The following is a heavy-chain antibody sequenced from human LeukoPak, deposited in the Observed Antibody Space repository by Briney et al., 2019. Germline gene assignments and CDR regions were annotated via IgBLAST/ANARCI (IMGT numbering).Heavy chain of an antibody. V-gene: IGHV6-1*01. D-gene: IGHD6-13*01. CDR1: GDSVSSNSAA. Sequence: SQTLSLTCAISGDSVSSNSAAWNWIRQSPSRGLEWLGRTYYRSKWYNDYAVSVKSRITINPDTSKNQFSLQLNSVTPEDTAVYYCARDSSSQQLVDPGWVNAFDIWGQGTMVTVSS. CDR3: ARDSSSQQLVDPGWVNAFDI. CDR2: TYYRSKWYN. J-gene: IGHJ3*02.